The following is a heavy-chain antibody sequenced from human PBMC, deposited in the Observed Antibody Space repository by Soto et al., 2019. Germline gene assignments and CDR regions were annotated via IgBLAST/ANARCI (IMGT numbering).Heavy chain of an antibody. J-gene: IGHJ4*02. CDR2: IYYSGST. CDR3: ARGGYYDFWISFDY. V-gene: IGHV4-30-4*01. Sequence: SETLSLTCTVSGGSISSGDYYWSWIRQPPGKGLEWIGDIYYSGSTYYNPSLKSRVTISVDTSKNQFSLKLSSVTAADTAVYYCARGGYYDFWISFDYWGQGTLVTVSS. CDR1: GGSISSGDYY. D-gene: IGHD3-3*01.